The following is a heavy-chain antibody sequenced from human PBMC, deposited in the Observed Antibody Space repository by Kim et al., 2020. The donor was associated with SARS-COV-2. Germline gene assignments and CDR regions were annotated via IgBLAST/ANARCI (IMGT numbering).Heavy chain of an antibody. D-gene: IGHD3-22*01. V-gene: IGHV3-64*01. Sequence: GGSLRLSCAASGFTFSSYAMHWVRQAPGKGLEYVSAISSNGGSTYYANSVKGRFTISRDNSKNTLYLQMGSLRAEDMAVYYCARGLHYYYDSSGYYYTPYFDYWGQGTLVTVSS. CDR2: ISSNGGST. CDR3: ARGLHYYYDSSGYYYTPYFDY. CDR1: GFTFSSYA. J-gene: IGHJ4*02.